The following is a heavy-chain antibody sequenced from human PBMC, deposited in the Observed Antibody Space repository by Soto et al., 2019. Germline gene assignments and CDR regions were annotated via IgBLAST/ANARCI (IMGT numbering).Heavy chain of an antibody. CDR2: ISAYNGNT. Sequence: ASVNVSCKASGYTFTSYGISWVRQAPGQGLEWMGWISAYNGNTNYAQKFQGRVTMTEDSSTDTAYMELTNLTSADTAIYFCTSLNPFFDFWGQGTPVTVSS. CDR3: TSLNPFFDF. CDR1: GYTFTSYG. J-gene: IGHJ4*02. V-gene: IGHV1-18*01.